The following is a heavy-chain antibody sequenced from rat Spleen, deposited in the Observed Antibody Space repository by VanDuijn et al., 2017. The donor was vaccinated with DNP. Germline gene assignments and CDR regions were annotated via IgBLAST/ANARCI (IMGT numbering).Heavy chain of an antibody. J-gene: IGHJ2*01. D-gene: IGHD5-1*01. Sequence: EVQLVESGGDLVQPGRSLKLSCVASGFTFSNYWLTWIRQVPGKGLEWVASLTSSGGSTYYPDSVKGRFTVSRDNARNTLYLQMDSLRSEDTATYYCARLGGSPFDYWGQGVMVTVSS. CDR3: ARLGGSPFDY. V-gene: IGHV5-31*01. CDR1: GFTFSNYW. CDR2: LTSSGGST.